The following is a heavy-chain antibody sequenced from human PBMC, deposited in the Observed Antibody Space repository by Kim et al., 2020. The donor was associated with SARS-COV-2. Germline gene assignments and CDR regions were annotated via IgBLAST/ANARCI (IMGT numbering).Heavy chain of an antibody. Sequence: SETLSLTCAVYGGSFSGYYWSWIRQPPGKGLEWIGEINHSGSTNYNPSLKSRVTISVDTSKNQFSRKLSSVTAADTAVYYCARGRRAARTGIWFDPWGQGTLVTVSS. CDR2: INHSGST. D-gene: IGHD6-6*01. CDR3: ARGRRAARTGIWFDP. J-gene: IGHJ5*02. V-gene: IGHV4-34*01. CDR1: GGSFSGYY.